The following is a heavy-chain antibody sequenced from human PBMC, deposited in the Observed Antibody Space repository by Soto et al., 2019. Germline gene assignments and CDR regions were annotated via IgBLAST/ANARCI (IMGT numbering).Heavy chain of an antibody. J-gene: IGHJ3*02. Sequence: PSETLSLTCSVSGDSISRIDYYWTWIRQHPEKGLEWIGNIYFRGNTYYSPSLKSRLTISVDTSKNQFSLKLTSVTAADTAVYYCAREGGSYDSGGYLIRGAFDIWGQGTMVTVSS. V-gene: IGHV4-31*03. CDR1: GDSISRIDYY. CDR2: IYFRGNT. CDR3: AREGGSYDSGGYLIRGAFDI. D-gene: IGHD3-22*01.